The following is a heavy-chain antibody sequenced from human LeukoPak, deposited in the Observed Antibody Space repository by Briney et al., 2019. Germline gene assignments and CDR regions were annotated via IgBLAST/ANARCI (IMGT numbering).Heavy chain of an antibody. CDR2: VHANGNT. CDR3: ARQCGVLEDFDY. Sequence: SGSLSLSCAVSDGSVSGGILSWSWVRQPPGKGLGLYVYVHANGNTNYNPSVESRVSMSMDTSTIQLSLKPTAVTAADTAVYYCARQCGVLEDFDYWGRGTLVTVSS. CDR1: DGSVSGGILS. J-gene: IGHJ4*02. D-gene: IGHD3-10*01. V-gene: IGHV4-61*01.